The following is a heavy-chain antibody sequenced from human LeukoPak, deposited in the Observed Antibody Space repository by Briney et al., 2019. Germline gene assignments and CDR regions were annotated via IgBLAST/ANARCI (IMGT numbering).Heavy chain of an antibody. Sequence: ASVKVSCKASGYTFTSYDINWVRQATGQGLEWMGWMNPNSGNTGYAQKFQGRVTMTRNTSISTAYMELSSLRSEDTAVYYCARVKQLVEPSYYYYYGMDVWGQGTTVTVSS. V-gene: IGHV1-8*01. CDR2: MNPNSGNT. CDR3: ARVKQLVEPSYYYYYGMDV. D-gene: IGHD6-13*01. CDR1: GYTFTSYD. J-gene: IGHJ6*02.